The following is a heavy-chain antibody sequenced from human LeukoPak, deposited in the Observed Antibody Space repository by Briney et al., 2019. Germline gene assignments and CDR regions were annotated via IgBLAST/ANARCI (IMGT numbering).Heavy chain of an antibody. CDR3: TSTGMTTMRMADC. V-gene: IGHV3-15*07. D-gene: IGHD5-24*01. J-gene: IGHJ4*02. CDR1: GFTFSDAW. Sequence: PGGSLRLSCVSSGFTFSDAWMNWVRHIPGKGLEWVGRIKSKTNGGTTDYAAPVKGRFTISRDDSQNTLYLQMNSLKTDDTAVYLCTSTGMTTMRMADCWGQGTLVTVSS. CDR2: IKSKTNGGTT.